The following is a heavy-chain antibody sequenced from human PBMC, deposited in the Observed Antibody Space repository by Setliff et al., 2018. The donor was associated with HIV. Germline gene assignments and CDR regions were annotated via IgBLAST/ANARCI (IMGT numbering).Heavy chain of an antibody. CDR2: IYYSGST. CDR3: ASRGYCSGGSCYIYYYYYGMDV. D-gene: IGHD2-15*01. J-gene: IGHJ6*02. Sequence: KTSETLSLTCSVSGGAISGSGYYWSWIRQPPGKALEWIGYIYYSGSTYYNPSLKSRVTISVDTSKNQFSLKLSSVTAADTAVYYCASRGYCSGGSCYIYYYYYGMDVWGQGTTVTVSS. CDR1: GGAISGSGYY. V-gene: IGHV4-39*01.